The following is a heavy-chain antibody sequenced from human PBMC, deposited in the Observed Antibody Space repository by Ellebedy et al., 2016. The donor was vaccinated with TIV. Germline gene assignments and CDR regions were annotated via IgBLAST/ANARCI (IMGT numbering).Heavy chain of an antibody. V-gene: IGHV3-53*01. D-gene: IGHD3/OR15-3a*01. CDR3: ARVDLGLAFDY. CDR2: IYSGGST. J-gene: IGHJ4*02. CDR1: GFTVSGNY. Sequence: GGSLRLSCTVSGFTVSGNYMSWVRQAPGKGLEWVSIIYSGGSTYYADSVKGRFTISRDNSRNTVYLQMNRVRAEDTAVYYCARVDLGLAFDYWGRGTLVTVSS.